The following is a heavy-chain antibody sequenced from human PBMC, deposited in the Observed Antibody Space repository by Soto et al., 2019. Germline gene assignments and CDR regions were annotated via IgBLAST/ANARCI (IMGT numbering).Heavy chain of an antibody. Sequence: PVGSLRLSCSVSGFTFSSYAMHWVRQAPGKGLEYVSSISSNGGSTYYPDSVKGRFTISRDNSKNTLYLQMSSLRVEDAAVYYCVKDRWVDYWGQGTLVTVSS. V-gene: IGHV3-64D*06. D-gene: IGHD6-13*01. CDR3: VKDRWVDY. CDR1: GFTFSSYA. J-gene: IGHJ4*02. CDR2: ISSNGGST.